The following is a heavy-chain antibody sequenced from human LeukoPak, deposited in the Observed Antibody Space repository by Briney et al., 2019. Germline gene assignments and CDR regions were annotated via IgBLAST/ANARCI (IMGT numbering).Heavy chain of an antibody. J-gene: IGHJ4*02. Sequence: GGSLKLSCAASGFTFSTYGMHWVRQAPGKGLEWVAFIRYDGSIKYYAESVKGQFTISRDTSKNTLHLQMNSLRVEDTAVYYCARSPMSSAPDYWGQGTLVTVSS. CDR1: GFTFSTYG. CDR2: IRYDGSIK. V-gene: IGHV3-30*02. CDR3: ARSPMSSAPDY.